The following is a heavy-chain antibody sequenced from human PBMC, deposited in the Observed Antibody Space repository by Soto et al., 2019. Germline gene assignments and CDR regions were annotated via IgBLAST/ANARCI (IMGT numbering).Heavy chain of an antibody. J-gene: IGHJ4*02. D-gene: IGHD1-1*01. CDR3: ARDTTPSL. CDR2: VYYSGST. V-gene: IGHV4-59*01. CDR1: GASISSYY. Sequence: QVPLQESGPGLVKPSETLSLTCTVSGASISSYYWSWIRQPPGKGLEWIGYVYYSGSTNYNPSLKSRVTISVDTSKNQFSLKLSSVTAADTAMYYCARDTTPSLWGQGTLVTVSS.